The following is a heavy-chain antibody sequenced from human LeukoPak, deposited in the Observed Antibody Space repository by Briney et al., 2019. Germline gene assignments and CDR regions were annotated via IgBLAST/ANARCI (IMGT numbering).Heavy chain of an antibody. CDR3: ARGGWLDDY. Sequence: GEPLKISCKGPGYSSSSYLISWVRQMPGKGLEWMGRVDPRDSNTKYSPAFQGHVTFSADKSISTAFRQWSSLEASDTAIYYCARGGWLDDYWGQGTLVTVSS. CDR1: GYSSSSYL. CDR2: VDPRDSNT. D-gene: IGHD6-19*01. V-gene: IGHV5-10-1*01. J-gene: IGHJ4*02.